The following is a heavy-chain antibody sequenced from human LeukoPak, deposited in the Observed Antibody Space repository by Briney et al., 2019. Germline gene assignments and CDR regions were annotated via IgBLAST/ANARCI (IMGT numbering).Heavy chain of an antibody. CDR2: INPNSGGT. Sequence: ASVKVSCKASGYMFTGYYMHWVRQAPGQGLEWMGWINPNSGGTNYAQKFQGRVTMTRDTSISTAYMELSRLRSDDTAVYYCARDGTETYYDFWSGYTFDYWGQGTLVTVSS. D-gene: IGHD3-3*01. CDR1: GYMFTGYY. CDR3: ARDGTETYYDFWSGYTFDY. J-gene: IGHJ4*02. V-gene: IGHV1-2*02.